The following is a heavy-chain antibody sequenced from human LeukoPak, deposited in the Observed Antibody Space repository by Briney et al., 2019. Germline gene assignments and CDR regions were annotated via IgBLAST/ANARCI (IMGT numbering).Heavy chain of an antibody. V-gene: IGHV1-69*13. CDR3: ARDPLFDWSKRGFDNWFDP. Sequence: ASVKVSCKASGGTFSSYAISWVRQAPGQGLEWRGGIIPIFGTANYAQKFQGRVTITADESTSTAYMELSSLRSEDTAVYYCARDPLFDWSKRGFDNWFDPWGQGTLVTVSS. D-gene: IGHD3-9*01. CDR1: GGTFSSYA. J-gene: IGHJ5*02. CDR2: IIPIFGTA.